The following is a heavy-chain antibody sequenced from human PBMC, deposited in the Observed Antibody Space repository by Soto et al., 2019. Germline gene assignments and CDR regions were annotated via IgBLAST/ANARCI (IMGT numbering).Heavy chain of an antibody. CDR3: ARVGGLYSYNGLDV. Sequence: SETLSLTCTVSGGSISSGDYYWSWIRQPPGKGLEWIGYIYYTGSTNYNPSLKSRVTISVDTSKNQFSLKLSTVTAADTAVYYCARVGGLYSYNGLDVWGQGTTVTVSS. CDR1: GGSISSGDYY. V-gene: IGHV4-61*08. J-gene: IGHJ6*02. CDR2: IYYTGST.